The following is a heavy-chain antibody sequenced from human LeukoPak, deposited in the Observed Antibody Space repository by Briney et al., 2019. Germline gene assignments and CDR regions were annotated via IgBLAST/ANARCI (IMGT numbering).Heavy chain of an antibody. CDR3: ARGLGSGSYYNAY. J-gene: IGHJ4*02. D-gene: IGHD3-10*01. CDR2: INHSGST. CDR1: GGSFSGYY. Sequence: PSETLSLTCAVYGGSFSGYYWSWIRQPPGKGLEWIGEINHSGSTNYNPSLKSRVTISVDTSKKQFFLKLSSVTAADTAVYYCARGLGSGSYYNAYWGQGTLVTVSS. V-gene: IGHV4-34*01.